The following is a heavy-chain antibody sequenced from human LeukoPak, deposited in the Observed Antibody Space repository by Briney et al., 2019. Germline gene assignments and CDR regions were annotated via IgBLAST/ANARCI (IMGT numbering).Heavy chain of an antibody. Sequence: SETLSLTCTVSGGSISSYYWSWIRQPAGKGLEWIGYIYYSGTTKYNPSLKSRVTISVDTSNNQFSLKLNSVTAADTAAYYCARNLGGWFDSWGQGSLVTVSS. CDR2: IYYSGTT. CDR3: ARNLGGWFDS. D-gene: IGHD4-23*01. J-gene: IGHJ5*01. CDR1: GGSISSYY. V-gene: IGHV4-59*01.